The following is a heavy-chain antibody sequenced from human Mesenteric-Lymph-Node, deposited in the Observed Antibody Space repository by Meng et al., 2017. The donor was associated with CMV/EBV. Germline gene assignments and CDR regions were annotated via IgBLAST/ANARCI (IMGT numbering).Heavy chain of an antibody. Sequence: ESLKISCAASGFTFSRYWMSWVRQFPGKGLEWVANIKQDGSEKHYVDSVKGRFTISRDNSNNTLHLQMNSLRAEDTAVYYCARELGSTIFGVEGYWGQGTLVTVSS. CDR1: GFTFSRYW. D-gene: IGHD3-3*01. J-gene: IGHJ4*02. CDR3: ARELGSTIFGVEGY. V-gene: IGHV3-7*01. CDR2: IKQDGSEK.